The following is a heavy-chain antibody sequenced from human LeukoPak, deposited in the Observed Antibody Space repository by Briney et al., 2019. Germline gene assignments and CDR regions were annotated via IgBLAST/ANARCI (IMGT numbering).Heavy chain of an antibody. CDR2: INHSGST. V-gene: IGHV4-34*01. Sequence: PSETLSLTCAVYGGSFSGYYWSWIRQPPGKGLEWIGEINHSGSTNYNPSLKSRVTISVDTSKNQFSLKLSSVTAADTAVYYCARETYYYDSSGYPLYYYYYMDVWGKGTTVTVSS. CDR1: GGSFSGYY. CDR3: ARETYYYDSSGYPLYYYYYMDV. J-gene: IGHJ6*03. D-gene: IGHD3-22*01.